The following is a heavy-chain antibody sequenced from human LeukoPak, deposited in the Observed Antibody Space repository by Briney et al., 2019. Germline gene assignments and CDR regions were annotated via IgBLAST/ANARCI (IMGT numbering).Heavy chain of an antibody. V-gene: IGHV4-34*01. J-gene: IGHJ4*02. CDR3: ARQTGSGLFSLP. CDR1: GGSFSGYY. CDR2: INHSGST. D-gene: IGHD3-10*01. Sequence: SETLSLTCAVYGGSFSGYYWSWIRQPPGKGLEWIGEINHSGSTNYNPSLKSRVTISVDTSKNQFSLKLSSVTAADTAVYYCARQTGSGLFSLPGGQGTLVTVSS.